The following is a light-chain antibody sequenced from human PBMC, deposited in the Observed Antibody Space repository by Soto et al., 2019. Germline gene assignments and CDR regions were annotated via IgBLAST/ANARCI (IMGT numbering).Light chain of an antibody. Sequence: DIQMTQSPSSLSASVGDRVTITCRASQNIRNYLNWYQQRPGKTPNLLVYAASNLRSGVPSRFSGSGSGTDFTLTISSLQPEDFATYCCQQLPSPSSYPVGQGTRVDIK. J-gene: IGKJ2*01. CDR2: AAS. CDR3: QQLPSPSSYP. V-gene: IGKV1-39*01. CDR1: QNIRNY.